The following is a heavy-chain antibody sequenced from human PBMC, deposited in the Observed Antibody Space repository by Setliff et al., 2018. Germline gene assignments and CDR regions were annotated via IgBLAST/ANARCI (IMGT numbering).Heavy chain of an antibody. D-gene: IGHD1-1*01. Sequence: GGSLRLSCAASGFTFNTYAMHWVRQAPGKGLEWVTFIQYDGTKKNYADSVNGRFTVSRNNSRNTLYLQMNSLRAEDTAIYYCAKDRTGSYKYYFDKWGQGTQVTVSS. V-gene: IGHV3-30*02. CDR3: AKDRTGSYKYYFDK. CDR1: GFTFNTYA. CDR2: IQYDGTKK. J-gene: IGHJ4*02.